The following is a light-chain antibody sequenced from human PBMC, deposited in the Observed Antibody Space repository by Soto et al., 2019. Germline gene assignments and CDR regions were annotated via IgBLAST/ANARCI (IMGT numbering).Light chain of an antibody. CDR3: QQYNNWPPWT. J-gene: IGKJ1*01. V-gene: IGKV3-15*01. Sequence: TGITQSPATLSVSPLERSTLSCRASQSVYSSLAWYQQKPGQAPRLLIYGASTRATGIPARFSGSGSGTEFTLTISRLQSEDFAVYYCQQYNNWPPWTFGQGTKVDIK. CDR2: GAS. CDR1: QSVYSS.